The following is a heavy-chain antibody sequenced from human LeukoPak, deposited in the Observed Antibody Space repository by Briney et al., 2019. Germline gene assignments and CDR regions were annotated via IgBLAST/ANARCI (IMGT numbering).Heavy chain of an antibody. J-gene: IGHJ4*02. V-gene: IGHV4-34*01. CDR1: GGSFSGYY. D-gene: IGHD3-22*01. CDR3: ARIGRDSSGFFDY. CDR2: INHSGST. Sequence: SETLSLTCAVYGGSFSGYYWSWIRQPPGKGLEWIGEINHSGSTNYNPSLKSRVTISVDTSKNQFSLKLSSVTAAGTAMYYCARIGRDSSGFFDYWGQGTLVTVSS.